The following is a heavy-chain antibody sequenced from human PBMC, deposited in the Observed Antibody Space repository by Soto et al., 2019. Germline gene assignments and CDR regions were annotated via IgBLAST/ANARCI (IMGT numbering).Heavy chain of an antibody. CDR1: GFSIRTYG. CDR3: AKDNGPPGTTDWYFDF. J-gene: IGHJ2*01. CDR2: FSGYDGPT. V-gene: IGHV3-23*01. D-gene: IGHD2-8*01. Sequence: EVQLLGSGGGLVQPGGSLRLSCAASGFSIRTYGVTWVRQAPGKGLEWVSGFSGYDGPTHYSDSVKGRFTISRDNSKNTLYLQMNSLRAEDTALYYCAKDNGPPGTTDWYFDFWGRGTLVSVSS.